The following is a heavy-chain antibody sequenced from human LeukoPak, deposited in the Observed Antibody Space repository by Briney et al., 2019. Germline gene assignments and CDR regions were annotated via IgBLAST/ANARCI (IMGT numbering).Heavy chain of an antibody. CDR1: GYNFSVYY. V-gene: IGHV1-2*02. CDR2: MDPNSGDT. J-gene: IGHJ3*01. Sequence: GASVKVSCKGSGYNFSVYYMHWVRQAPGQGLEWMGCMDPNSGDTIYAPKFQGRVSMTRDTSITTAYMELSSLTFDDSAMYYCATRGGLTPNTLAMWGHGTMVTVSS. D-gene: IGHD2-15*01. CDR3: ATRGGLTPNTLAM.